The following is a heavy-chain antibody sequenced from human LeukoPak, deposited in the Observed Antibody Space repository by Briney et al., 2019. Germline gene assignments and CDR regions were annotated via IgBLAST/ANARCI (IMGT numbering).Heavy chain of an antibody. CDR2: ISWNSGSI. J-gene: IGHJ4*02. CDR3: AKDIDTAMDYFDY. Sequence: GGSLRLSCAASGFTFDDYAMQWVRQATGKGLEWGSGISWNSGSIVYADSVKGRFTISRDNAKNSLYLKMNSLRAEDTALYYCAKDIDTAMDYFDYWGQETLVTVSS. V-gene: IGHV3-9*01. CDR1: GFTFDDYA. D-gene: IGHD5-18*01.